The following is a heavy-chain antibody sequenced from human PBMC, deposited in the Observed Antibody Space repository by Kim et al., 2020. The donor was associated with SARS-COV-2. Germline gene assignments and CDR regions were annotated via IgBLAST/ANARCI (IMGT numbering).Heavy chain of an antibody. J-gene: IGHJ6*03. D-gene: IGHD1-7*01. CDR2: INTNTGNP. V-gene: IGHV7-4-1*02. CDR3: ARGIPELSFLHYYYYYMDV. Sequence: ASVKVSCKASGYTFTRYAMNWVRQAPGQGLEWMGWINTNTGNPTYAQGFTGRFVFSLDTSVSTAYLQISSLKAEDTAVYYCARGIPELSFLHYYYYYMDVWGKGTTVTVSS. CDR1: GYTFTRYA.